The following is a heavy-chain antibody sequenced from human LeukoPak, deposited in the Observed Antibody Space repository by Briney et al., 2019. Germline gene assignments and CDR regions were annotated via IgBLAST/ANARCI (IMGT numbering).Heavy chain of an antibody. V-gene: IGHV3-48*03. CDR2: ISSSGRIT. CDR1: GFTFNIYE. J-gene: IGHJ4*02. Sequence: GGSLRLSCVVSGFTFNIYEMNWVRQAPGKGLEWVSYISSSGRITYYADSVKGRFTISRDNAKNSLYLQMNSLRVEDTGVYYCARGPRDPTEFCSGGRCSPTYEVWGQGTLVTVSS. CDR3: ARGPRDPTEFCSGGRCSPTYEV. D-gene: IGHD2-15*01.